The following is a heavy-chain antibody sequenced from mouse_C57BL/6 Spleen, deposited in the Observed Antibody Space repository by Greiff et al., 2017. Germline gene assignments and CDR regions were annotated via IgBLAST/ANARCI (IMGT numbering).Heavy chain of an antibody. CDR2: IHPNSGST. D-gene: IGHD1-1*01. J-gene: IGHJ3*01. V-gene: IGHV1-64*01. CDR1: GYTFTSYW. Sequence: VKLQQPGAELVKPGASVKLSCKASGYTFTSYWMHWVKQRPGQGLEWIGMIHPNSGSTNYNEKFKSKATLTVDKSSSTAYMQLSSLTSEDSAVYYCASGSSYEVWFAYWGQGTLVTVSA. CDR3: ASGSSYEVWFAY.